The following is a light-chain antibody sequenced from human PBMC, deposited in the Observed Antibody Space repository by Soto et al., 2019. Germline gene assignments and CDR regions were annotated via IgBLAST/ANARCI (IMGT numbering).Light chain of an antibody. V-gene: IGKV3-15*01. CDR3: QQYQDWPRT. CDR1: QSVSSSY. CDR2: EVS. J-gene: IGKJ1*01. Sequence: EIVLTQSPGTLSLSPGERATLSCRASQSVSSSYLAWYQHRPGQAPRLLIYEVSTRATYIPARFSGRGSRTEFTLTISSLQAEDSAVYYCQQYQDWPRTFGQGTKVDIK.